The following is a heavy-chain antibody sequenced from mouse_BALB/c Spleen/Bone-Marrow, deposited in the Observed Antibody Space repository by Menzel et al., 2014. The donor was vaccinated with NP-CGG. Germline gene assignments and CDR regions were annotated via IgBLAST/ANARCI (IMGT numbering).Heavy chain of an antibody. Sequence: EVMLVESGGGLVQPGGSRKLSCAASGFTFSSFGMHWVRQAPEKGLEWVAYISSVCSTIYYADTVKGRFTISRDNPKNTLFLQMTSLRSEDTAMYYCARRYYGSSFPYFDYWGQGTTLTVSS. CDR1: GFTFSSFG. CDR2: ISSVCSTI. D-gene: IGHD1-1*01. CDR3: ARRYYGSSFPYFDY. V-gene: IGHV5-17*02. J-gene: IGHJ2*01.